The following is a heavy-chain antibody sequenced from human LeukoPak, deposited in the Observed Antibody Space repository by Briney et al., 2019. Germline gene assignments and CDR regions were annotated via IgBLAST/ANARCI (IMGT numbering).Heavy chain of an antibody. CDR1: GFRFSDYY. Sequence: GGSLRLSCVVSGFRFSDYYMSWIRQTPGKGLEFISYISGSGDAIYYTDSVKGRFTISRDNAKNSLYLQLDSLSAEDTAVCYCASLYDSTGFCFDYWGQGALVTVSS. D-gene: IGHD3-22*01. CDR3: ASLYDSTGFCFDY. CDR2: ISGSGDAI. V-gene: IGHV3-11*01. J-gene: IGHJ4*02.